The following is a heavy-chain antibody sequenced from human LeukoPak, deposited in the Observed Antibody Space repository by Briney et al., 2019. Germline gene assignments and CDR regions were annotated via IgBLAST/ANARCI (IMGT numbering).Heavy chain of an antibody. CDR1: GGSISPISSSTYY. J-gene: IGHJ4*02. CDR3: ARQLPTAAADTRGYFDY. Sequence: SETLSLTCTVSGGSISPISSSTYYWGWIRQAPGKGLEWIGSLFYGENTHYNPFLKSRATLSVDASNDQFSLKLTSVTAADAAVYFCARQLPTAAADTRGYFDYWGQGTVVTVSS. CDR2: LFYGENT. V-gene: IGHV4-39*01. D-gene: IGHD6-25*01.